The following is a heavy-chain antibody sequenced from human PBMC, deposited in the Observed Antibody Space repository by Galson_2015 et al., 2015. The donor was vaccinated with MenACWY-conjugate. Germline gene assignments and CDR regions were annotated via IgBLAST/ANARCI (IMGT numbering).Heavy chain of an antibody. D-gene: IGHD3-10*01. CDR2: ISGSGGST. J-gene: IGHJ4*02. CDR3: ARGQWFGELLTYYFDY. CDR1: GFTFSSYA. Sequence: SLRLSCAASGFTFSSYAMSWVRQAPGKGLEWVSGISGSGGSTYYADSVKGRFTISRDNAKKSLYLQMNSLRDEDTAVYYCARGQWFGELLTYYFDYWGQGTLVTVPS. V-gene: IGHV3-23*01.